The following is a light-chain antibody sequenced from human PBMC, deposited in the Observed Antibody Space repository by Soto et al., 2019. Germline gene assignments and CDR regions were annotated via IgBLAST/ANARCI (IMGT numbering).Light chain of an antibody. Sequence: EIVMTQSPANLSVSPGERATLSCRASQSVSSNLAWYQQKPGPGPRLLIYGASTRATSIPARFSGSGSGTEFTLTINSLQSEDFAVSYCQQYNKWPPYTFGQGTKLEIK. CDR2: GAS. V-gene: IGKV3-15*01. CDR1: QSVSSN. CDR3: QQYNKWPPYT. J-gene: IGKJ2*01.